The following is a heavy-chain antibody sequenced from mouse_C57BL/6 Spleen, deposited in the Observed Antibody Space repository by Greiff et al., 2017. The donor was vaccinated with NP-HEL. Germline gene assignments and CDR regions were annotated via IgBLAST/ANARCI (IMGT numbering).Heavy chain of an antibody. CDR2: INYDGSST. D-gene: IGHD1-1*01. CDR3: ARVSSYGYFDV. CDR1: GFTFSDYY. J-gene: IGHJ1*03. V-gene: IGHV5-16*01. Sequence: EVKLVESEGGLVQPGSSMKLSCTASGFTFSDYYMAWVRQVPEKGLEWVANINYDGSSTYYLDSLKSRFIISRDNAKNILYLQMSSLKSEDTATYYCARVSSYGYFDVWGTGTTVTVSS.